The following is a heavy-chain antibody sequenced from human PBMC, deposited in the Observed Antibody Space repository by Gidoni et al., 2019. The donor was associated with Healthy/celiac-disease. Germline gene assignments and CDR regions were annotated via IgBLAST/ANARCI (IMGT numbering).Heavy chain of an antibody. CDR2: IIPIFGTA. D-gene: IGHD3-22*01. J-gene: IGHJ4*02. CDR1: GGTSSSYA. Sequence: QVQLVQSGAEVQKPGSSVKVSCKASGGTSSSYAISWVRQAPGQGLEWMGGIIPIFGTANYAQKFQGRVTITADESTSTAYMELSSLRSEDTAVYYCARLYYYDSSGYYSRPNDYWGQGTLVTVSS. CDR3: ARLYYYDSSGYYSRPNDY. V-gene: IGHV1-69*01.